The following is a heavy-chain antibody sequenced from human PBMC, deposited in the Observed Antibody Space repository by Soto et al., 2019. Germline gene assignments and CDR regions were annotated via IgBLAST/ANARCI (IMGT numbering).Heavy chain of an antibody. CDR1: GYTFTSYY. CDR2: INPSGGST. CDR3: ARDEKYCGGDCYPFTYYYYYYMHV. D-gene: IGHD2-21*01. Sequence: ASGKVSCKASGYTFTSYYMHWVRQAPGQGLEWMGIINPSGGSTSYAQKFQGRVTMTRDTSTSTVYMELSSLRSEDTAVYYCARDEKYCGGDCYPFTYYYYYYMHVWGKGTTVTV. V-gene: IGHV1-46*03. J-gene: IGHJ6*03.